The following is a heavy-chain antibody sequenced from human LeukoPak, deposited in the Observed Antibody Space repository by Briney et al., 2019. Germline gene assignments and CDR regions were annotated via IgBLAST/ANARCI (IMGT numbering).Heavy chain of an antibody. CDR2: INPNSGGT. J-gene: IGHJ4*02. Sequence: ASVNVSCTASGYTFTGYYMHWVRQAPGQGLERMGWINPNSGGTNYAQKFQGRVTMTRDTSISTAYMELSRLRSDDTAVYYCARLVDTAMGPLYYFDYWGQGTRVTVSS. CDR1: GYTFTGYY. CDR3: ARLVDTAMGPLYYFDY. V-gene: IGHV1-2*02. D-gene: IGHD5-18*01.